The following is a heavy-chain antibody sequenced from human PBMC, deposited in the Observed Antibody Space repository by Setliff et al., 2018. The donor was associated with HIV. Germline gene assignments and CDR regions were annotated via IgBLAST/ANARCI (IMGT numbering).Heavy chain of an antibody. CDR3: AKMHTAMDPDTFDI. J-gene: IGHJ3*02. V-gene: IGHV3-30*02. CDR1: GFTFISYG. CDR2: IRYDGSYR. Sequence: PGESLKISCAVSGFTFISYGMYWVRQAPGKGLEWVALIRYDGSYRYYVDSVKGRFTISRDNSKNTMFLQMNSLRVEDTAIYYCAKMHTAMDPDTFDIWGQGTMVTVSS. D-gene: IGHD5-18*01.